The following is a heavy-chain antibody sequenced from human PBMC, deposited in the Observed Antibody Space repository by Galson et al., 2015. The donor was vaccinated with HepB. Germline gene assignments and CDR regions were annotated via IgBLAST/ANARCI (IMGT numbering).Heavy chain of an antibody. D-gene: IGHD1-26*01. CDR2: FSPYNGNT. J-gene: IGHJ4*02. CDR3: AREWLSGSSAFDY. Sequence: SVKVSCKASGYTFTSYGISWVRQAPGQGLEWMGGFSPYNGNTNYAQNLQGRLTMTTDTSTTTAFMELRSLRSDDTAVYYCAREWLSGSSAFDYWGQGTLVTVSS. CDR1: GYTFTSYG. V-gene: IGHV1-18*01.